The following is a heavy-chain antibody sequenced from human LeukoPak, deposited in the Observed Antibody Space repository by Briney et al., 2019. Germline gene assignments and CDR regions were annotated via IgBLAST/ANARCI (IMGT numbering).Heavy chain of an antibody. D-gene: IGHD3-22*01. CDR2: IYSGGST. CDR3: ARRSYYDSSGYYREGAFDI. CDR1: GFTVSSNY. V-gene: IGHV3-53*01. Sequence: GGSLRLSCAASGFTVSSNYMSWVRQAPGRGLEWVSLIYSGGSTYYADSVKGRFNISRDNSKNTLYLQMNSLRAEDTAVYYCARRSYYDSSGYYREGAFDIWGQGTMVTVSS. J-gene: IGHJ3*02.